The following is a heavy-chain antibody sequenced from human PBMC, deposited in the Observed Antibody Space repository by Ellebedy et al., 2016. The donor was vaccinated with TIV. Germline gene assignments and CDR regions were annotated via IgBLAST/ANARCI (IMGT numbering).Heavy chain of an antibody. CDR3: ARGEHRSYSGYDY. Sequence: MPSETLSLTCAVYGGSFTGYYWSWIRQPPGKGMEWIGEINHSGSTNYNPSLKNRVTISVDTSKNQFSLKLSSVTAADTAVYYCARGEHRSYSGYDYWGQGTLVTVSS. CDR1: GGSFTGYY. J-gene: IGHJ4*02. CDR2: INHSGST. D-gene: IGHD5-12*01. V-gene: IGHV4-34*01.